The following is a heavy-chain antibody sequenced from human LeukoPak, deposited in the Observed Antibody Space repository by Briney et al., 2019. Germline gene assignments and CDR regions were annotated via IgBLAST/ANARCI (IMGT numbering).Heavy chain of an antibody. J-gene: IGHJ5*02. V-gene: IGHV3-30*04. D-gene: IGHD2-15*01. CDR3: ARGCSGGSCYLFGLDWFDP. CDR1: GFTFSSYA. CDR2: ISYDGSNK. Sequence: GGSLRLSCAASGFTFSSYAMHWVRQAPGKGLEWVAVISYDGSNKYYADSVKGRFTISRDNSKNTLYLQMNSLRAEDTAVYYCARGCSGGSCYLFGLDWFDPWGQGTLVTVSS.